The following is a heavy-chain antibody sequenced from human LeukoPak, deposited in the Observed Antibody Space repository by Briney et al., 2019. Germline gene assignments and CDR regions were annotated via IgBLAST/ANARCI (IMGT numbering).Heavy chain of an antibody. Sequence: ASLKVSCKASGYTFTRYYMHSVRRAPRHQLECMRWINPNSSGTNHAQNLPARVTMTRDTSIRTTNMALSRLRSDHTAVLYIAIARLRMVRDESFDYWGQGTLVTVSS. J-gene: IGHJ4*02. CDR3: AIARLRMVRDESFDY. CDR1: GYTFTRYY. D-gene: IGHD3-10*01. CDR2: INPNSSGT. V-gene: IGHV1-2*02.